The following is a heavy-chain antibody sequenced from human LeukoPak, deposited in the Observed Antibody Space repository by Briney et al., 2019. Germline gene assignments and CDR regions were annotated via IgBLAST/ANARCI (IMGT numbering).Heavy chain of an antibody. CDR3: ARNYYDSSGYYY. CDR2: IYYSGST. V-gene: IGHV4-59*12. J-gene: IGHJ4*02. D-gene: IGHD3-22*01. Sequence: SETLSLTCTVSGGSISSYYWSWIRQPPGKGLEWIGYIYYSGSTNYNPSLKSRVTISVDTSKNQFSLKLSSVTAADTAVYYCARNYYDSSGYYYWGQGTLVTVSS. CDR1: GGSISSYY.